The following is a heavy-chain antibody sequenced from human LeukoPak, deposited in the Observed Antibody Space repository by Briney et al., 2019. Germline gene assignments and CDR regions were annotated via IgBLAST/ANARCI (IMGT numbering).Heavy chain of an antibody. Sequence: ASVKVSCKASGYTFTSYGISWVRQAPGQGLEWMGWISACNGNTNYAQKLQGRVTMTTDTSTSTAYMELTSLRSDDTAVYYCARDYESGYYDSSGYYDDYWGQGTLVTVSS. D-gene: IGHD3-22*01. CDR2: ISACNGNT. J-gene: IGHJ4*02. V-gene: IGHV1-18*01. CDR1: GYTFTSYG. CDR3: ARDYESGYYDSSGYYDDY.